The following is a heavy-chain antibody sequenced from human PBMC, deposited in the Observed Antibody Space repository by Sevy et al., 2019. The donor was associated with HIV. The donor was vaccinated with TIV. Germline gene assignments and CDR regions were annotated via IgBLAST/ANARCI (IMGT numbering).Heavy chain of an antibody. CDR3: ARDGQVYSSSSGGYYYYGMDV. CDR1: GYTFTSYG. V-gene: IGHV1-18*04. D-gene: IGHD6-6*01. Sequence: ASVKVSCKASGYTFTSYGISWVRQAPGQGLEWMGWISAYNGKTNFAQKLQDKFTMTTDTSTSTAYMELRSLRSDDTAVYYCARDGQVYSSSSGGYYYYGMDVCGQGTTVTVSS. CDR2: ISAYNGKT. J-gene: IGHJ6*02.